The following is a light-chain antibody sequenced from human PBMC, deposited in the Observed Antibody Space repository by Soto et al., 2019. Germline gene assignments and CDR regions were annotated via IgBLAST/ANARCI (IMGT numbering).Light chain of an antibody. CDR1: SSDIDAYNY. V-gene: IGLV2-14*01. J-gene: IGLJ1*01. CDR3: GSYTTSSNYV. CDR2: DVS. Sequence: QSVLTQPASVSGSPGQSITISCTGTSSDIDAYNYVSWYQQHPGKAPKLMIYDVSNQPSGISNRFSGSKSGNTASLTISGLQAEDEADYYCGSYTTSSNYVFGTGTKVTVL.